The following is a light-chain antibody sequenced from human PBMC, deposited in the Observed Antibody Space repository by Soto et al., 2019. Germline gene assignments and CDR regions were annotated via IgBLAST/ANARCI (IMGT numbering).Light chain of an antibody. V-gene: IGLV4-60*03. CDR3: ETWDSNTRV. J-gene: IGLJ2*01. CDR2: LEGSGSY. Sequence: QSVLTQSSSASASLGSSVKLTCTLSSGHSSYIIAWHQQQPGKAPRYLMKLEGSGSYNKGSGVPDRFSGSSSGADRYLTISNLQSEDEDDYYCETWDSNTRVFGGGTKVTVL. CDR1: SGHSSYI.